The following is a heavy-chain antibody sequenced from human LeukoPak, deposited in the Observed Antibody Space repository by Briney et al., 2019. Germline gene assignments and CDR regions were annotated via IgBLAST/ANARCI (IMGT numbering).Heavy chain of an antibody. Sequence: SETLSLTCTVSGGSISSSSYYWSWIRQPPGKGLEWIGYIYYSGSTYYNPSLKSRVTISVDTSKNQFSLKLSSVTAADAAVYYCARGNGDHLRGYGMDVWGQGTTVTVSS. D-gene: IGHD4-17*01. CDR2: IYYSGST. CDR3: ARGNGDHLRGYGMDV. V-gene: IGHV4-30-4*01. CDR1: GGSISSSSYY. J-gene: IGHJ6*02.